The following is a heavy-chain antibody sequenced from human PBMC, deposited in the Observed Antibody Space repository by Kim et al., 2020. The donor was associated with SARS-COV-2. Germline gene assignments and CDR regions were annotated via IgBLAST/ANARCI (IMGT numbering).Heavy chain of an antibody. CDR2: IYTSGTT. Sequence: SETLSLTCTVSGGSISGYYCSWIRQFAGKGLEWLGRIYTSGTTNYNSYLGSRVTMSVDMSKKQFYLNVTSMTAADTAVYYCARETSWGFDFWGQGTLVT. CDR1: GGSISGYY. D-gene: IGHD2-2*01. V-gene: IGHV4-4*07. J-gene: IGHJ4*02. CDR3: ARETSWGFDF.